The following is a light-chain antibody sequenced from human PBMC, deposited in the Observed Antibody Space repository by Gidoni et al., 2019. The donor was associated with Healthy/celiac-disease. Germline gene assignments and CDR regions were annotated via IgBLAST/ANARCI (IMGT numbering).Light chain of an antibody. CDR2: GAS. J-gene: IGKJ1*01. Sequence: EIVLTQSPGTLSFSPGERATLSCRASQSVSSSYLAWYQQKPGQAPRLLIYGASSRPTGIPDRFSGSGSGTDFTLTISRLEPEDFAVYYCQQYGSSPWTFGQGTKVEIK. CDR3: QQYGSSPWT. V-gene: IGKV3-20*01. CDR1: QSVSSSY.